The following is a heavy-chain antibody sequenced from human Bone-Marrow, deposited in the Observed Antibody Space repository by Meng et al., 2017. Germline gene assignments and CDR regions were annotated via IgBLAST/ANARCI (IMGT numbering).Heavy chain of an antibody. J-gene: IGHJ4*02. CDR2: ISYSGST. Sequence: QVQLQESVPGLVKPSETLSLTCTVSSGSINSYCWSWIRQPPGKGPEWIGYISYSGSTNYNPSLKSRVTISVDTSKNQFSLKLSSVTAADTAVYYCARAIATRPDVFDYWGQGTLVTVSS. V-gene: IGHV4-59*01. CDR1: SGSINSYC. CDR3: ARAIATRPDVFDY. D-gene: IGHD6-6*01.